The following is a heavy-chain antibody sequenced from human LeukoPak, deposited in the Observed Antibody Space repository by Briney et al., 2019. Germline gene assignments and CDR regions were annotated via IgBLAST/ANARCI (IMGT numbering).Heavy chain of an antibody. Sequence: SQTLSLTCTVSGGSISSGSYYWSWIRQPAGKGLEWIGRIYTSGSTNYNPSLKSRVTISVDTSKNQFSLKLSSVTAADTAVYYCARDRDSYGYSALGYWGQGTLVTVSS. CDR3: ARDRDSYGYSALGY. CDR1: GGSISSGSYY. D-gene: IGHD5-18*01. V-gene: IGHV4-61*02. J-gene: IGHJ4*02. CDR2: IYTSGST.